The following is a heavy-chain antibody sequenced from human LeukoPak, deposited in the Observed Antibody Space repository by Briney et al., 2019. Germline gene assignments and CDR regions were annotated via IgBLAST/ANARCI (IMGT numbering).Heavy chain of an antibody. CDR3: AKGELGATYGGNGFGY. D-gene: IGHD4-23*01. CDR2: IYYSGST. CDR1: GGSISSSSYY. V-gene: IGHV4-39*07. Sequence: PSETLSLTCTVSGGSISSSSYYWGWIRQPPGKGLEWIGSIYYSGSTYYNPSLKSRVTISVDTSKNQFSLKLSSVTAADTAVYYCAKGELGATYGGNGFGYWGQGTLVTVSS. J-gene: IGHJ4*02.